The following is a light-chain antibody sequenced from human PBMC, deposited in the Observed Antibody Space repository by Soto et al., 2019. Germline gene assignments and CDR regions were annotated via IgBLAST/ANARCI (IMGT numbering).Light chain of an antibody. CDR2: GAS. V-gene: IGKV3-20*01. CDR3: QQFGSSPWT. J-gene: IGKJ1*01. CDR1: QSVTSTY. Sequence: DIVLTQSPGTLSLSPGERATLCCRASQSVTSTYLAWYKHKPGQAPRLLIFGASSRATGVPDRFSGSGSGTDFTLTISRLEPEDFAVYYCQQFGSSPWTFGQGTKVEIK.